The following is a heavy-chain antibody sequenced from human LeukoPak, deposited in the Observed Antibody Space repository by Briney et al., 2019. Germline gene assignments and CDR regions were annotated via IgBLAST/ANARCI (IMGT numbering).Heavy chain of an antibody. CDR3: AGHTELAY. CDR1: EFTVSNNY. Sequence: GGSLRLSCAASEFTVSNNYMSGVRQAPGKGLEWVSVLYSGGRAYYTDSVNGRFTISRDNSKNTLYLQMNSLRAEDTAIYYCAGHTELAYWGQGTLVTVSS. J-gene: IGHJ4*02. D-gene: IGHD1-26*01. CDR2: LYSGGRA. V-gene: IGHV3-66*04.